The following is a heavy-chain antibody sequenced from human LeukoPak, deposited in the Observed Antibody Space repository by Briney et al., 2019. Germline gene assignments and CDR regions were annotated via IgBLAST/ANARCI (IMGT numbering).Heavy chain of an antibody. CDR1: GFTFDDYA. CDR2: ISWNSGSI. D-gene: IGHD2-15*01. J-gene: IGHJ6*03. CDR3: AKEAVKLGHCSGGSCYRPLYYYYYMDV. V-gene: IGHV3-9*01. Sequence: GGSLRLSCAASGFTFDDYAMHWVRQAPGKGLEWVSGISWNSGSIGYADSVKGRFTISRDNAKNSLYLQMNSLRAEDTALYYCAKEAVKLGHCSGGSCYRPLYYYYYMDVWGKGTTVTISS.